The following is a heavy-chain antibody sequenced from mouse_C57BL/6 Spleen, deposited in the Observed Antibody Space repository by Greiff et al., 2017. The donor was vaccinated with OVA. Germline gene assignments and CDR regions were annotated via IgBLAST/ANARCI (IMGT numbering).Heavy chain of an antibody. J-gene: IGHJ3*01. CDR3: ARFASFAY. Sequence: VQLQQPGAELVKPGASVKLSCKASGYTFTSYWMQWVKQRPGQGLAWIGEIDPSDSYTNYNQKFKGKATLTVDTSSRTAYMQLSSLTSEDSAVYYCARFASFAYWGQGTLVTVSA. V-gene: IGHV1-50*01. CDR2: IDPSDSYT. CDR1: GYTFTSYW.